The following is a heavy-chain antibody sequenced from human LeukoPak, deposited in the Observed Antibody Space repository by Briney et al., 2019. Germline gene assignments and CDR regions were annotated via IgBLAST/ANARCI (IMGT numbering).Heavy chain of an antibody. Sequence: SETLSLTCTVSGGSISSGGYYWSWIRQHPGKGLEWIGYIYYSGSTYYNPSLKSRVTISVDTSKNQFSLRLTSVTAADTAVYFCARSRGVPRWFGPWGQGTLVTVSS. CDR1: GGSISSGGYY. D-gene: IGHD5-24*01. CDR2: IYYSGST. CDR3: ARSRGVPRWFGP. V-gene: IGHV4-31*03. J-gene: IGHJ5*02.